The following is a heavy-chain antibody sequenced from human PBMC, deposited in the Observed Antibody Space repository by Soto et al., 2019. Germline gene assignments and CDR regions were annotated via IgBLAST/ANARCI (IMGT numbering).Heavy chain of an antibody. CDR3: ARDESAGSSIRY. J-gene: IGHJ4*02. D-gene: IGHD3-3*02. V-gene: IGHV3-21*01. CDR1: GSPFSTYG. CDR2: ISNGGNYI. Sequence: EVQVVESGGGLVKPGGSLRLSCTASGSPFSTYGMNWVRQAPGKGLEWVSSISNGGNYINYADSVQGRFTISRDNAKNSLYMQMNSLRAEDTAVYCCARDESAGSSIRYWGQGTLVTVSS.